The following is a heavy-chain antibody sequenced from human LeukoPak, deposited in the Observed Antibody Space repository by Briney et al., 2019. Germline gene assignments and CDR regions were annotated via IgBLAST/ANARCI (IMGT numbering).Heavy chain of an antibody. CDR3: ARPLAYCGGNCYRTFDI. V-gene: IGHV5-51*01. CDR2: IYPGDSDT. Sequence: GESLKISCKDSGYSFTNYWIGWVRQMPGRGLEWMGIIYPGDSDTRYSPSFQGQVTISADKSINTAYLQWSSLKASDTAMYYCARPLAYCGGNCYRTFDIWGQGTVVTVSS. J-gene: IGHJ3*02. CDR1: GYSFTNYW. D-gene: IGHD2-21*01.